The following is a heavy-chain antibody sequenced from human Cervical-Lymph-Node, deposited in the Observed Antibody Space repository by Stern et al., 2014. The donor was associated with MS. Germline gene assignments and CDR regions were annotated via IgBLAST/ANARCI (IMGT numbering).Heavy chain of an antibody. CDR1: GFSLSTTGMC. J-gene: IGHJ4*02. Sequence: QVTLRESGPALVKPTQTLTLTCTFSGFSLSTTGMCLSWIRQPPGKALECLARLDGDGDKYYSTALKTRLTISKDPSKNQVVLTMTNMAPLDTATYFCVRAREGYYFDYWGQGISVTVSS. CDR3: VRAREGYYFDY. D-gene: IGHD2-21*01. V-gene: IGHV2-70*15. CDR2: LDGDGDK.